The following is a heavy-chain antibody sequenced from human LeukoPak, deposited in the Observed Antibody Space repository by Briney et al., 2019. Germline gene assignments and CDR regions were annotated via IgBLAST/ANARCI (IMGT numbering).Heavy chain of an antibody. V-gene: IGHV3-48*04. J-gene: IGHJ4*02. D-gene: IGHD4-17*01. Sequence: GGSLRLSCAASGFTFSSYSMNWVRQAPGKGLEWVSYINTGGSTIYSADSVKGRFTISRDNAKNSLYLQMNSLRAEDTAVYYCARVDGDYLNYWGQGTLVTVSS. CDR2: INTGGSTI. CDR1: GFTFSSYS. CDR3: ARVDGDYLNY.